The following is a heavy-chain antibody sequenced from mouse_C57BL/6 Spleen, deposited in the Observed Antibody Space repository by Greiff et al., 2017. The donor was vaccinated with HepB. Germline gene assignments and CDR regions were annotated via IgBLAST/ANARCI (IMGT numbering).Heavy chain of an antibody. V-gene: IGHV1-76*01. CDR3: ARWDWDEDY. J-gene: IGHJ2*01. CDR2: IYPGSGNT. D-gene: IGHD4-1*01. Sequence: QVQLQQSGAELVRPGASVKLSCKASGYTFTDYYINWVKQRPGQGLEWIARIYPGSGNTYYNEKFKGKATLTAEKSSSTAYMQLSRLTSEDSAVYFCARWDWDEDYWGQGTTLTVSS. CDR1: GYTFTDYY.